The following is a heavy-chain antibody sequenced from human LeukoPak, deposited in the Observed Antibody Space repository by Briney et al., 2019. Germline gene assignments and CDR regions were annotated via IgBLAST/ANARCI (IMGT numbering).Heavy chain of an antibody. D-gene: IGHD1-26*01. Sequence: GGSLRLSCAASGFTFSSYSMNWVRQAPGKGLEWVSSISSSSSYIYYADSVKGRFTISRDNAKNSLYLQMNSLRAEDTAVYYCAKDYRGSDTIFDYWGQGALVTVSS. V-gene: IGHV3-21*01. J-gene: IGHJ4*02. CDR2: ISSSSSYI. CDR1: GFTFSSYS. CDR3: AKDYRGSDTIFDY.